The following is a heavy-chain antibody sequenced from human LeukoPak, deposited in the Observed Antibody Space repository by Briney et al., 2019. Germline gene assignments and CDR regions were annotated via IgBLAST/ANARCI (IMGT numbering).Heavy chain of an antibody. CDR3: AREGSRVYYYYYYMDV. CDR1: GFTFSSYS. D-gene: IGHD2-2*01. V-gene: IGHV3-48*01. CDR2: ISSSSSTI. Sequence: GGSLRLSCAASGFTFSSYSMNWVRQAPGKGLEWVSYISSSSSTIYYADPVKGRFTISRDNAKNSLYLQMNSLRAEDTAVYYCAREGSRVYYYYYYMDVWGKGTTVTVSS. J-gene: IGHJ6*03.